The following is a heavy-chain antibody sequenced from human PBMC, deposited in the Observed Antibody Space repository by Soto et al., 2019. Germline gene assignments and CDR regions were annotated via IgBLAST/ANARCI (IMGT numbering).Heavy chain of an antibody. D-gene: IGHD3-16*02. CDR1: GFTFSSYG. J-gene: IGHJ6*02. CDR3: ARGLLYDYVWGSYPQLLGGMDV. V-gene: IGHV3-33*01. CDR2: IWYDGSNK. Sequence: QVQLVESGGGVVQPGRSLRLSCAASGFTFSSYGMHWVRQAPGKGLEWVAVIWYDGSNKYYADSVKGRFTISRDNSKNTLYLQMNSLRAEDTAVYYCARGLLYDYVWGSYPQLLGGMDVWGQGTTVTVSS.